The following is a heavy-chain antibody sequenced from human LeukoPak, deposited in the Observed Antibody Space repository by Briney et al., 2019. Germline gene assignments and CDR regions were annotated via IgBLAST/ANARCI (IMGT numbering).Heavy chain of an antibody. D-gene: IGHD5-18*01. CDR2: INSDGSST. V-gene: IGHV3-74*01. CDR3: ARSPFVDTPEDY. CDR1: GFTFSSYW. J-gene: IGHJ4*02. Sequence: PGGSPRLSCAASGFTFSSYWMHWVRQAPGKGLVWVSRINSDGSSTSYADSVKGRFTISRDNAKNTLYLQMNSLRAEDTAVYYCARSPFVDTPEDYWGQGTLVTVSS.